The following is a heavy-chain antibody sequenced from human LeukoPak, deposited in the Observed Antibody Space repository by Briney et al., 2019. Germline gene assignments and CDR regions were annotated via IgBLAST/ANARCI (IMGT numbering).Heavy chain of an antibody. CDR1: GFTFSTYA. CDR2: GSKDGNTK. Sequence: GRSLRLSCVASGFTFSTYAIHWVRQAPGKGLEWVAVGSKDGNTKYYADSVKGRFTISRDNSKNTLYLQMNSLRAEDTSVYYCARGIQPPKYYGSGSDTLDIWGQGTMVTVSS. CDR3: ARGIQPPKYYGSGSDTLDI. J-gene: IGHJ3*02. D-gene: IGHD3-10*01. V-gene: IGHV3-30*04.